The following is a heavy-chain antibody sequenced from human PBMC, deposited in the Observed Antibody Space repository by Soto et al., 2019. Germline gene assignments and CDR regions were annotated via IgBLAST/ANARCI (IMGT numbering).Heavy chain of an antibody. J-gene: IGHJ4*02. CDR2: INSDGTDT. CDR3: ARDWSYALNY. D-gene: IGHD3-16*01. CDR1: GFTFSSCW. Sequence: GGSLRLSCAASGFTFSSCWMHWVRQAPGKGLVWVSHINSDGTDTNYADSVKGRFTISRDNAKNTVYLQMNSLRAEDTAVYYCARDWSYALNYWGQGSLVTVSS. V-gene: IGHV3-74*01.